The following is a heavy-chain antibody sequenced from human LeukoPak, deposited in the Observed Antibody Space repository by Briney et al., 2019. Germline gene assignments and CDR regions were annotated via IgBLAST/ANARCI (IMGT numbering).Heavy chain of an antibody. Sequence: GGSLRLSCAASGFTFSSYSMNWVRQAPGKGLECVSSNSSSSSYIYYADSVKGRFTISRDNAKNSLYLQMNSLRAEDTAVYYCARVPSGYSSGWYPRDYYYYMDVWGKGTTVTVSS. CDR2: NSSSSSYI. CDR1: GFTFSSYS. J-gene: IGHJ6*03. V-gene: IGHV3-21*01. D-gene: IGHD6-19*01. CDR3: ARVPSGYSSGWYPRDYYYYMDV.